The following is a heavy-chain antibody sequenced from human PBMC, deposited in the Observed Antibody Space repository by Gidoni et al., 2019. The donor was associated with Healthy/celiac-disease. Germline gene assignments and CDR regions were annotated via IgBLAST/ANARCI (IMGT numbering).Heavy chain of an antibody. CDR1: GFTFRSYA. V-gene: IGHV3-23*01. Sequence: EVQLLESGGGLVQPGGSLRLSCAASGFTFRSYAMSWVRQAPGKGLEWVSAISGSGGSTYYADSVKGRFTISRDNSKNTLYLQMNSLRAEDTAVYYCAKDPGGYDFPTFHNFDYWGQGTLVTVSS. D-gene: IGHD5-12*01. J-gene: IGHJ4*02. CDR3: AKDPGGYDFPTFHNFDY. CDR2: ISGSGGST.